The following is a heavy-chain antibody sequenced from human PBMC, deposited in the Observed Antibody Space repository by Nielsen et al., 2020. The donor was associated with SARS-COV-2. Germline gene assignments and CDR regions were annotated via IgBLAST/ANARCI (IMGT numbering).Heavy chain of an antibody. Sequence: SETLSLTCTVSGYSISSGYYWGWIRQPPGKGLEWIGSIYHSGSTYDNPSLKSRVTISVDTSKNQFSLKLTSVTAADTALYYCARVSLWFGDLSGWFDTWGQGTTVTVSS. J-gene: IGHJ5*01. CDR1: GYSISSGYY. V-gene: IGHV4-38-2*02. D-gene: IGHD3-10*01. CDR2: IYHSGST. CDR3: ARVSLWFGDLSGWFDT.